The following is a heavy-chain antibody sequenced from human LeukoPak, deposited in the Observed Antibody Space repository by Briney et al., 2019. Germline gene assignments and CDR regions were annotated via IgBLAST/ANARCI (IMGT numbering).Heavy chain of an antibody. Sequence: SQTLSLTCVISGDSVSSNSATWNWIRQSPSRGLEWLGRTYYRSKWDNDYAVYVKSRITINPDTSKNQFSLQLKSVTPEDTAVYYCAINYYGSGSYYSHFDYWGQGTLVTVSS. CDR3: AINYYGSGSYYSHFDY. CDR1: GDSVSSNSAT. CDR2: TYYRSKWDN. V-gene: IGHV6-1*01. D-gene: IGHD3-10*01. J-gene: IGHJ4*02.